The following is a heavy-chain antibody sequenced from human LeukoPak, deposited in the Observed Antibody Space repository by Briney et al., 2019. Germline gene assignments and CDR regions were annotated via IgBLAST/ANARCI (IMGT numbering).Heavy chain of an antibody. V-gene: IGHV3-33*01. Sequence: PGGSLRLSCAPSGFTFSNYGMHWVRQAPDKGLQWVALIWSDGTKKYYADSVKGRFTISRDNSENTLYLQMNSLRAEDTAVYYCARDLGYSSGHPFDYWGQGTLVTVSS. CDR3: ARDLGYSSGHPFDY. D-gene: IGHD6-19*01. J-gene: IGHJ4*02. CDR1: GFTFSNYG. CDR2: IWSDGTKK.